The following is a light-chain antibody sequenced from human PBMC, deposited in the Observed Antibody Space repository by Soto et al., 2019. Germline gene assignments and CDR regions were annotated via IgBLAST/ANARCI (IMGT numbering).Light chain of an antibody. CDR3: VQLLQTPYT. J-gene: IGKJ2*01. Sequence: DIVMTQSPLSLPVTPGEPASISCRSSQSLLHSNGYKYLNWYLQKPGQSPQLLIYLGSNRASGVPDRFSGSASGTDFTLKISRVEAEDVGVYYCVQLLQTPYTFGRGTKLDIK. CDR2: LGS. CDR1: QSLLHSNGYKY. V-gene: IGKV2-28*01.